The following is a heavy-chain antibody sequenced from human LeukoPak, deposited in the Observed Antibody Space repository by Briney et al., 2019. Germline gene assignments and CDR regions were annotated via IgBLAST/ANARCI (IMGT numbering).Heavy chain of an antibody. CDR2: ISSSGSTI. CDR3: ASLSSGWYYFDY. CDR1: GFTFSSYG. V-gene: IGHV3-48*03. D-gene: IGHD6-19*01. J-gene: IGHJ4*02. Sequence: PGGSLRLSCAASGFTFSSYGMNWVRQAPGKGLEWVSYISSSGSTIYYADSVKGRFTISRDNAKNSLYLQMNSLRAEDTAVYYCASLSSGWYYFDYWGQGTLVTVSS.